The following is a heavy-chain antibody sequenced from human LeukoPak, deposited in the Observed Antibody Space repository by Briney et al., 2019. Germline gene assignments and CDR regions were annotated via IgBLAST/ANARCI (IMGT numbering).Heavy chain of an antibody. D-gene: IGHD3-16*01. CDR1: GFTFSTYS. CDR3: ARDLGAVYYYGMDV. V-gene: IGHV3-48*04. Sequence: GGSLRLSCAASGFTFSTYSMNWVRQAPGKGLEWVSYISSSSSTIFYADSVKGRSTISRDNAKNSVSLQMNGLRAEDTAVYYCARDLGAVYYYGMDVWGQGTTVTVSS. J-gene: IGHJ6*02. CDR2: ISSSSSTI.